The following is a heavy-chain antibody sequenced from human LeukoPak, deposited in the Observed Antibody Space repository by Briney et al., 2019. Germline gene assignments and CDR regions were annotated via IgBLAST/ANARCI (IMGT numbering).Heavy chain of an antibody. D-gene: IGHD3-10*01. CDR1: GFTFSSYE. CDR2: ISSSGSTI. Sequence: PGGSLRLSCAASGFTFSSYEMNWVRQAPGKGLEWVSYISSSGSTIYYADSVKGRFTISRDNAKNSPYLQMNSLRAEDTAVYYCARNGWFVLDYWGQGTLVTVSS. CDR3: ARNGWFVLDY. J-gene: IGHJ4*02. V-gene: IGHV3-48*03.